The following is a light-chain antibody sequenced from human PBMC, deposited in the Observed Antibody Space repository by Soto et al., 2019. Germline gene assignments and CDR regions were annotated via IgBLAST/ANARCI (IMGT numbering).Light chain of an antibody. V-gene: IGKV3-20*01. CDR1: QSVSSYF. J-gene: IGKJ1*01. CDR2: GAS. Sequence: EIVLTQSPGTLSLSPGERATLSCRASQSVSSYFLAWYQQKHGQAPRLLIYGASYRASGIPDRFSGSGSGTDFTLIITRLEPEDFAVYYCEQYGSSPPTFGQGTKVDIK. CDR3: EQYGSSPPT.